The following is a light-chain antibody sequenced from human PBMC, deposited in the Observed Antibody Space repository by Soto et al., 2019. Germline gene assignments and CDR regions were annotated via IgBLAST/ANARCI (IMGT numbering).Light chain of an antibody. J-gene: IGKJ5*01. Sequence: IPLTQSPSDLAAPAGGRGTIACRASQGISSYLAWYQQKPGKAPKLLIYAASTLQSGVPSRFSGSGSGTDFTLTISSLQPEDFATYYCQQLNSYPITFGQGTRLEIK. CDR3: QQLNSYPIT. CDR1: QGISSY. CDR2: AAS. V-gene: IGKV1-9*01.